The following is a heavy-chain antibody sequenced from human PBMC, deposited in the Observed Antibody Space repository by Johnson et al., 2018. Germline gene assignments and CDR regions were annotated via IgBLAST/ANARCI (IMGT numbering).Heavy chain of an antibody. CDR3: ARPGTEYGHYRPSNYYYYGMDV. CDR2: ISGSGGST. CDR1: GFTFSSSA. Sequence: SGFTFSSSAMNWVRQTPGKGLEWVSTISGSGGSTYYADSVMGRFTISRDNTKHTLYLQMNSLRPEDTGVYSCARPGTEYGHYRPSNYYYYGMDVWGQGTTVTVSS. V-gene: IGHV3-23*01. D-gene: IGHD4-17*01. J-gene: IGHJ6*02.